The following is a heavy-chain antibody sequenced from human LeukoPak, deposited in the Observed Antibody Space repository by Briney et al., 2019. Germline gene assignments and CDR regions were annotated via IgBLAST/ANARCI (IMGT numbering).Heavy chain of an antibody. J-gene: IGHJ6*03. D-gene: IGHD2-2*01. CDR2: RSIYNGNT. Sequence: ASVKVSCKASGYDFINYGISWVRQAPGQGLEWMGWRSIYNGNTDYKLQGRVTMTTDTSTSTAYMEVRSLRSDDTAVYYCARDYALLYCSNTSCENYYYYYMDVWGKGTTVTVSS. CDR1: GYDFINYG. V-gene: IGHV1-18*01. CDR3: ARDYALLYCSNTSCENYYYYYMDV.